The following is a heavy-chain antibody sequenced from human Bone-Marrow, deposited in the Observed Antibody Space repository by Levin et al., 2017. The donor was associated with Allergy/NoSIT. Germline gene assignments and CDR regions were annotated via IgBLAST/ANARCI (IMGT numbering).Heavy chain of an antibody. CDR2: ISYDGSNK. CDR3: ARAGYSGYDFDY. Sequence: GESLKISCAASGFTFSSYAMHWVRQAPGKGLEWVAVISYDGSNKYYADSVKGRFTISRDNSKNTLYLQMNSLRAEDTAVYYCARAGYSGYDFDYWGQGTLVTVSS. V-gene: IGHV3-30*04. J-gene: IGHJ4*02. CDR1: GFTFSSYA. D-gene: IGHD5-12*01.